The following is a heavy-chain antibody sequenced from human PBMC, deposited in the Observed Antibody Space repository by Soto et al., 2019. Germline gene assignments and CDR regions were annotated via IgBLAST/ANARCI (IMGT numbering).Heavy chain of an antibody. D-gene: IGHD2-15*01. J-gene: IGHJ6*02. CDR1: GGSISSYY. V-gene: IGHV4-4*07. Sequence: SETLSLTCTVSGGSISSYYWSWIRQPAGKGLEWIGRIYTSGSTNYNPSLKSRVTMSVDTSKNQFSLKLSSVTAADTAVYYCASGEVVVAATQYYYYYGMDVWGQGTTVTVS. CDR2: IYTSGST. CDR3: ASGEVVVAATQYYYYYGMDV.